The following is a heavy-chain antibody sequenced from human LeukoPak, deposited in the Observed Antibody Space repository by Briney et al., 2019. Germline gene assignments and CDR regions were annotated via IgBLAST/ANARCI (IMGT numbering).Heavy chain of an antibody. CDR1: GFTVSSNY. CDR2: IFRGGST. CDR3: ARLSANSSAYFFDY. Sequence: TGGSLRLSCAASGFTVSSNYMSWVRQAPGKGLEWVSVIFRGGSTYYADSVKGRFTISRDNSNTLYLQMNSLRAEDTAVYYCARLSANSSAYFFDYWGQGTLVTVSS. J-gene: IGHJ4*02. D-gene: IGHD3-22*01. V-gene: IGHV3-66*04.